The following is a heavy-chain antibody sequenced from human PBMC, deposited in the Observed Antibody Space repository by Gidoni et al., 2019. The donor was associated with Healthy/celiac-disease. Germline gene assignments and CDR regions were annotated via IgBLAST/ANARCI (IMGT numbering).Heavy chain of an antibody. CDR3: ARGGYDSKGRDFDY. D-gene: IGHD3-22*01. CDR1: GGSFSGYY. CDR2: INHSGST. J-gene: IGHJ4*02. V-gene: IGHV4-34*01. Sequence: QVQLQQWGAGLLKPSETLSLTCAVYGGSFSGYYWSWIRQPPGKGLEWIGEINHSGSTNYNPSLKSRVTISVDTSKNQFSLKLSSVTAADTAVYYCARGGYDSKGRDFDYWGQGTLVTVSS.